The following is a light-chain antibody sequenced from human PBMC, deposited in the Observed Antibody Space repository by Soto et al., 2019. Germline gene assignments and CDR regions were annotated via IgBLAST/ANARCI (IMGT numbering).Light chain of an antibody. Sequence: EIVMKQSPATLSVFLGERATLSCRASQSVSGNLAWFQHRPGQAPRLLIYASSTRATGIPARFSGSKSGTEFTLTISSLQSEDFAVYYCQQYNNWPLTFGGGTKVEI. CDR1: QSVSGN. V-gene: IGKV3-15*01. J-gene: IGKJ4*01. CDR2: ASS. CDR3: QQYNNWPLT.